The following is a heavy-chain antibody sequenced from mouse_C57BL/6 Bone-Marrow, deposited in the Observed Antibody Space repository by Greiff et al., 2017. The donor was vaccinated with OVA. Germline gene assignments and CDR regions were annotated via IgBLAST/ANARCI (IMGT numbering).Heavy chain of an antibody. V-gene: IGHV7-3*01. D-gene: IGHD2-1*01. CDR3: ARYSNYVSYAMDY. CDR2: IRYKANGYTT. J-gene: IGHJ4*01. Sequence: EVQRVESGGGLVQPGGSLSLSCAASGFTFTDYYMSWVRQPPGKALEWLGFIRYKANGYTTEYSASVKGRFTISRDNSQSILYLQMNALRAEDSATYDCARYSNYVSYAMDYWGQGTSVTVSA. CDR1: GFTFTDYY.